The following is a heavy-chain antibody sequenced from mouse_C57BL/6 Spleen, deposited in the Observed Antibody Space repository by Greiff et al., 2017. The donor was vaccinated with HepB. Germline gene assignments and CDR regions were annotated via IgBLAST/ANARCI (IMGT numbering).Heavy chain of an antibody. CDR3: GRNIYYGNWYFDV. Sequence: VQLQQSDAELVKPGASVKISCKVSGYTFTDHIIHWMKQRPEQGLEWIGYIYPRDGSIKYNEKFKGKATLTADKSSSTAYMQLNSLTSEDSAVYFCGRNIYYGNWYFDVWGTGTTVTVSS. J-gene: IGHJ1*03. D-gene: IGHD2-1*01. CDR2: IYPRDGSI. CDR1: GYTFTDHI. V-gene: IGHV1-78*01.